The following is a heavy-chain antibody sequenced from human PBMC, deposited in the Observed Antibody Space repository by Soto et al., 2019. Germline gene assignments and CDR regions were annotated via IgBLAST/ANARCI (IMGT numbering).Heavy chain of an antibody. D-gene: IGHD2-21*02. Sequence: SETLSLTCAVSGGSISSGGYSWSWIRQPPGKGLEWIGYIYHSGSTYYNPSLKSRVTISVDRSKNQFSLKLSSVTAADTAVYYCAREVFSGGNSAGWFDPWGQGTLVTVYS. CDR1: GGSISSGGYS. CDR3: AREVFSGGNSAGWFDP. V-gene: IGHV4-30-2*01. CDR2: IYHSGST. J-gene: IGHJ5*02.